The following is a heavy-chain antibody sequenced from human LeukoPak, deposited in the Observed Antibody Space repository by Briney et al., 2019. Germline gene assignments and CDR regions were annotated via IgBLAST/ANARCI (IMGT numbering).Heavy chain of an antibody. CDR2: IYYGGNS. J-gene: IGHJ4*02. CDR1: GGSISSGAYY. D-gene: IGHD3-10*01. Sequence: SETLSLTCSVSGGSISSGAYYWSWIRQHPGKGLEWIGNIYYGGNSYYNPSLKSRVTISVDMSKNQFSLKLTAVTAADTAVYYCARDPGYYGSGSYSDWGQGTLVTVSS. V-gene: IGHV4-31*03. CDR3: ARDPGYYGSGSYSD.